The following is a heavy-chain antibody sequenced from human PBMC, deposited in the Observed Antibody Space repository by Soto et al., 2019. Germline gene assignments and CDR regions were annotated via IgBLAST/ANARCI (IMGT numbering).Heavy chain of an antibody. J-gene: IGHJ4*02. CDR1: GCTFSSYG. V-gene: IGHV3-33*01. Sequence: GGSLRLSCAASGCTFSSYGMHCVRQAPGKGLEWVAVIWYDGSNKYYADSVKGRFTISRDNSKNTLYLQMNSLRAEDTAVYYWPRDRTTRGLFDYWGQGNLVTVSS. CDR2: IWYDGSNK. CDR3: PRDRTTRGLFDY. D-gene: IGHD1-1*01.